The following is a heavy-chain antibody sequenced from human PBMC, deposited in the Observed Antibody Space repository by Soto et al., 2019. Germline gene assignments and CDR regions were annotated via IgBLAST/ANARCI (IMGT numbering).Heavy chain of an antibody. CDR1: GFTFSSYA. J-gene: IGHJ4*02. CDR3: AKSVQLELKENYFDY. D-gene: IGHD1-1*01. CDR2: ISGSGGST. Sequence: GGSLRLSCAASGFTFSSYAMSWVRQAPGKGLEWVSAISGSGGSTYYADSVKGRFTISRDNSKNTLYLQMNSLRAENTAVYYCAKSVQLELKENYFDYWGQGTLVTVSS. V-gene: IGHV3-23*01.